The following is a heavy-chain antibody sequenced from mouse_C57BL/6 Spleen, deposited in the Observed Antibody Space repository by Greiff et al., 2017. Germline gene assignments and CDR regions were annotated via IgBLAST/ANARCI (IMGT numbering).Heavy chain of an antibody. CDR2: ISDGGSYT. CDR1: GFTFSSYA. Sequence: EVQLVESGGGLVKPGGSLKLSCAASGFTFSSYAMSWVRQTPEKRLEWVATISDGGSYTYYPDNVKGRFTISRDNAKNNLYLQMSHLKSEDTAMYYCARDGPGSWYFDVWCTGTTVTVSS. D-gene: IGHD4-1*01. J-gene: IGHJ1*03. V-gene: IGHV5-4*01. CDR3: ARDGPGSWYFDV.